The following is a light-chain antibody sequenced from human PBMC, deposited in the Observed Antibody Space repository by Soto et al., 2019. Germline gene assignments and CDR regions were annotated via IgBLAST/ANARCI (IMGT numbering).Light chain of an antibody. V-gene: IGKV3-15*01. CDR1: QSVSSN. CDR2: GAS. J-gene: IGKJ2*01. CDR3: QQSNSWPYT. Sequence: EIVMTQSPATLSVSPGERATLSCRASQSVSSNLAWYQQKPGQGPRLLFYGASTRATGIPARFIGSGSGTDFTLTIITLQSEDFAFYYCQQSNSWPYTFGQGTKLEIK.